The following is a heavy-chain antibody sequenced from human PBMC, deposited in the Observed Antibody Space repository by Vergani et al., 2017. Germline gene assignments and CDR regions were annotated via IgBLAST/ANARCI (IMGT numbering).Heavy chain of an antibody. CDR3: VKGATATPSDY. Sequence: EVQLVESGGGLVQPGGSLRLSCSASGFTFSSYAMHWVRQAPGKGLEYVSAISSNGGRTYYADSVKGRFTISRDNSKNTLYLQMSSLRAEDTAVYYCVKGATATPSDYWGQGTLVTVSS. CDR2: ISSNGGRT. D-gene: IGHD5-18*01. CDR1: GFTFSSYA. J-gene: IGHJ4*02. V-gene: IGHV3-64D*06.